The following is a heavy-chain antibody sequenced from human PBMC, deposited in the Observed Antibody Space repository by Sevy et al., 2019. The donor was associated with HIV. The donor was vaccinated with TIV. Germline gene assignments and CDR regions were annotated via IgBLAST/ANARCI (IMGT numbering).Heavy chain of an antibody. V-gene: IGHV3-15*01. D-gene: IGHD2-8*01. CDR3: TNNRGYCIDGVCGEYIDS. CDR1: GFTFSNAW. Sequence: GGSLRLSCGASGFTFSNAWMTWVRQAPGKGLEWVGRIKSKSEGGTTDYAAPVKGRVTISRDDSKNTLDLQMNSLKSDDTAVYYSTNNRGYCIDGVCGEYIDSWGQGTLVTVSS. CDR2: IKSKSEGGTT. J-gene: IGHJ4*02.